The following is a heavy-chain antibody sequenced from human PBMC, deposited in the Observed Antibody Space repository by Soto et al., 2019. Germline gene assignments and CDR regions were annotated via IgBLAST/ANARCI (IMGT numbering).Heavy chain of an antibody. Sequence: SETLSLTCTVSGGSISSSSYYWGWIRQPPGKGLEWIGSIYYSGSTYYNPSLKSRVTISVDTSKSQFSLKLSSVTAADTAVYYCARLGYSYDDAFDIWGQGTMVTVSS. CDR2: IYYSGST. V-gene: IGHV4-39*01. D-gene: IGHD5-18*01. CDR1: GGSISSSSYY. CDR3: ARLGYSYDDAFDI. J-gene: IGHJ3*02.